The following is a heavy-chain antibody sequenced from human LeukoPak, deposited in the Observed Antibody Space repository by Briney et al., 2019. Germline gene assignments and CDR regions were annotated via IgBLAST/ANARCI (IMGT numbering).Heavy chain of an antibody. CDR1: GFTFSSYA. CDR3: ARSLRSSSSSYYYYYYGMDV. CDR2: ISYDGSNK. J-gene: IGHJ6*02. V-gene: IGHV3-30-3*01. Sequence: LPGRSLRLSCAASGFTFSSYAMPWVRQAPGKGLEWVAVISYDGSNKYYADSVKGRFTISRDNSKNTLYLQMNSLRAEDTAVYYCARSLRSSSSSYYYYYYGMDVWGQGTTVTVSS. D-gene: IGHD6-6*01.